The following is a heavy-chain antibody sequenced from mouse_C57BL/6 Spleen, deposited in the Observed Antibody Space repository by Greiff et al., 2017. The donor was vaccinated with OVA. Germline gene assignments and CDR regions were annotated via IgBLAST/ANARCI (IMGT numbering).Heavy chain of an antibody. D-gene: IGHD6-1*01. J-gene: IGHJ4*01. V-gene: IGHV5-4*03. CDR3: ATLSHYYAMDY. Sequence: EVKLVESGGGLVKPGGSLKLSCAASGFTFSSYAMSWVRQTPEKRLEWVATISDGGSYTYYPDNVKGRFTISRDNAKNNLYLQMSHLKSEDTAMYYCATLSHYYAMDYWGQGTSVTVSS. CDR1: GFTFSSYA. CDR2: ISDGGSYT.